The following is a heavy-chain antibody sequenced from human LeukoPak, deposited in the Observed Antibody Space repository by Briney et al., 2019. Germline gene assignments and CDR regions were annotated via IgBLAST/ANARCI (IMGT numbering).Heavy chain of an antibody. J-gene: IGHJ2*01. Sequence: SETLSLTCSVSGDSISSSSHYWAWIRLPPGKALEWIGEVNHSGSTDYNPSLRSRVTISVDTSKNQFSLKLSSVTAADTAVYYCAKLAPRLRSFDGIPPHWYFDLWGRGTLVTVSS. CDR1: GDSISSSSHY. CDR2: VNHSGST. CDR3: AKLAPRLRSFDGIPPHWYFDL. V-gene: IGHV4-39*07. D-gene: IGHD3-9*01.